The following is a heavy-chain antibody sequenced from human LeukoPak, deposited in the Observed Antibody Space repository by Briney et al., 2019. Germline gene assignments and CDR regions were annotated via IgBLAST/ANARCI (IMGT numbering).Heavy chain of an antibody. D-gene: IGHD2-15*01. J-gene: IGHJ6*03. Sequence: GGSLRLPCAATGFTFGIYAMTWVRQAPGKGLEWVSSISGSGGSTYYADSVKGRFTISRDNSKNTLYLQMNSLRAEDTAVYYCAKDGGDYYYYMDAWGRGTTVTVSS. CDR2: ISGSGGST. CDR1: GFTFGIYA. V-gene: IGHV3-23*01. CDR3: AKDGGDYYYYMDA.